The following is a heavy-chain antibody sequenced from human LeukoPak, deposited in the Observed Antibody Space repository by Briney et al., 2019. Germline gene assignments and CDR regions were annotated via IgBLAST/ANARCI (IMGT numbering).Heavy chain of an antibody. CDR1: GGSISSYY. CDR3: ARHDYDFWSGYRGYYMDV. J-gene: IGHJ6*03. Sequence: PSETLSLTCTVSGGSISSYYWSWIRQPPGKGLEWIGSIYYSGSTYYNPSLKSRVTISVDTSKNQFSLKLSSVTAADTAVYYCARHDYDFWSGYRGYYMDVWGKGTTVTVSS. CDR2: IYYSGST. V-gene: IGHV4-59*05. D-gene: IGHD3-3*01.